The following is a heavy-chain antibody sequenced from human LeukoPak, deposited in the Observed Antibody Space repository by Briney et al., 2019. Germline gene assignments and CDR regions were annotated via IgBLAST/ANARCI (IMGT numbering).Heavy chain of an antibody. Sequence: ASVKVSCKASGGTFSSYAISWVRQAPGQGLEWMGRIIPIFGTANYAQKFQGRVTITTDESTSTAYMELSSLRSEDTAVYYCLRQANYYDSSGYLYWGQGTLVTVSS. CDR1: GGTFSSYA. D-gene: IGHD3-22*01. CDR3: LRQANYYDSSGYLY. CDR2: IIPIFGTA. V-gene: IGHV1-69*05. J-gene: IGHJ4*02.